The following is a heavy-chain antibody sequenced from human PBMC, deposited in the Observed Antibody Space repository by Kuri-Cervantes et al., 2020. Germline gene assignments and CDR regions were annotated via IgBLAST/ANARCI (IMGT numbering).Heavy chain of an antibody. CDR3: ARGVRRPPLEYWFDP. CDR2: ISAYNDNT. CDR1: GYIFTNYA. J-gene: IGHJ5*02. V-gene: IGHV1-18*01. D-gene: IGHD1-1*01. Sequence: ASVKVSCKASGYIFTNYAIIWVRQAPGQGLEWMGWISAYNDNTKYAQKFQGRVTMTRNTSISTAYMELSSLRSEDTAVYYCARGVRRPPLEYWFDPWGQGTLVTVSS.